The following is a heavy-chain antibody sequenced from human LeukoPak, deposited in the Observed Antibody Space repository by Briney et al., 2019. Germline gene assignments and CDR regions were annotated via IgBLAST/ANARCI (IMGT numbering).Heavy chain of an antibody. Sequence: GASVKVSCKVSGYTLTELPMHWVRQAPGKGLEWMGGFDPEDGETIYAQKFQGRVTMTEDTSTDTAYMELSSLTSDDTAVYYCATDLAMVRGVIGGDYWGQGTLVTVSP. CDR3: ATDLAMVRGVIGGDY. J-gene: IGHJ4*02. V-gene: IGHV1-24*01. D-gene: IGHD3-10*01. CDR1: GYTLTELP. CDR2: FDPEDGET.